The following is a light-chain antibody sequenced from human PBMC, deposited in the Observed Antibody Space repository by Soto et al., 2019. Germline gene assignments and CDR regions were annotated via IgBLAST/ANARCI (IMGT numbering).Light chain of an antibody. CDR1: GSDVGGNNY. CDR2: EVN. J-gene: IGLJ2*01. V-gene: IGLV2-8*01. Sequence: QSALTQPPSASGSPGQSVTISCTGTGSDVGGNNYVSWYQQHPGNAPKLMIYEVNKRPSGVPDRFSGSKSGNTASLTVSGLQADDEADYYCNSYVGNTNNVVFGGGTQLTVL. CDR3: NSYVGNTNNVV.